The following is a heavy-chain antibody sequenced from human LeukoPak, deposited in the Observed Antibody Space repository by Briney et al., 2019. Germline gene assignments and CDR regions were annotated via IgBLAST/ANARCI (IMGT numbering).Heavy chain of an antibody. J-gene: IGHJ4*02. V-gene: IGHV4-34*01. D-gene: IGHD3-10*01. CDR3: TRDPRVLDY. CDR1: GGSFSGYY. Sequence: SETLSLTCAVYGGSFSGYYWSWIRQPPGKGLEWIGEINHSGSTNYNPSLKSRVTISVDTSKNQFSLKLSSVTAADTAVYYCTRDPRVLDYWGQGTLVTVSS. CDR2: INHSGST.